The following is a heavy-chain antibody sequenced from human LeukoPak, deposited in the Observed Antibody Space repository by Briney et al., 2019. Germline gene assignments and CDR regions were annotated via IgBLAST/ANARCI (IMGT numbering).Heavy chain of an antibody. J-gene: IGHJ4*02. CDR3: AKDFATGYSSGWYVY. CDR2: ISGGIT. Sequence: GGSLRLSCAASGFTFSSYVMAWVRQAPGKGLEWVSAISGGITSFADSVKGRFTLSRDNSKNTLSLQMNSLRPEDTAVYYCAKDFATGYSSGWYVYWGQGTLVTVSS. CDR1: GFTFSSYV. V-gene: IGHV3-23*01. D-gene: IGHD6-19*01.